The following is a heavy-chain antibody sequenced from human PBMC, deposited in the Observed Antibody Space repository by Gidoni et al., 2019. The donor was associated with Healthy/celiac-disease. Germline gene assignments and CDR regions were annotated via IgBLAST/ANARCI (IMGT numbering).Heavy chain of an antibody. J-gene: IGHJ4*02. CDR3: AREVGATNY. CDR2: IKQDGSAK. CDR1: GFTFSNYW. D-gene: IGHD1-26*01. Sequence: EVQLAESGGGLVQPGGSLRLSCAASGFTFSNYWMSWVRQAPGKGLEWVANIKQDGSAKYYVDSVKGRFTISRDNAKNSLYLQMNSLRAEDTAVYYCAREVGATNYWGQGTLVTVSS. V-gene: IGHV3-7*01.